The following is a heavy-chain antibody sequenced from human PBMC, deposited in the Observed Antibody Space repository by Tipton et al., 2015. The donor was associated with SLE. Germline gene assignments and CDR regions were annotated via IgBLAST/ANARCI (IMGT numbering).Heavy chain of an antibody. J-gene: IGHJ3*02. V-gene: IGHV4-59*01. CDR1: GGSISSYY. CDR3: ARVRLIAAATTGAFDI. CDR2: IYYSGST. D-gene: IGHD6-13*01. Sequence: TLSLTCTVPGGSISSYYWSWIRQPPGKGLEWIGYIYYSGSTNYNPSLKSRVTISVDTSKNQFSLKLSSVTAADTAVYYCARVRLIAAATTGAFDIWGQGTMVTVSS.